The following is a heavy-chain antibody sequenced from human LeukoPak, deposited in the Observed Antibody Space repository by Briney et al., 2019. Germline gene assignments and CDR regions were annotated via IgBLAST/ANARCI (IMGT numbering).Heavy chain of an antibody. V-gene: IGHV3-30-3*01. D-gene: IGHD5-18*01. CDR2: ISYDGSNK. Sequence: QPGGSLRLSCAASGFTFSSYAMHWVRQAPGKGLEWVAVISYDGSNKYYADSVKGRFTISRDNSKNTLYLQMNSLRAEDTAVYYCARDWGTAMATDYWGQGTLVTVSS. CDR1: GFTFSSYA. J-gene: IGHJ4*02. CDR3: ARDWGTAMATDY.